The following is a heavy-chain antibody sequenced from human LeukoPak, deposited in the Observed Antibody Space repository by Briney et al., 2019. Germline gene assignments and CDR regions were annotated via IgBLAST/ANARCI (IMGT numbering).Heavy chain of an antibody. CDR3: AKGSQSSSWNFDY. V-gene: IGHV3-23*01. CDR1: GFTFISYA. CDR2: ISGSGLSP. Sequence: PGGSLRLSCAASGFTFISYAMHWVRRAPGKGLEWVSAISGSGLSPYYAGAVKGRFTISRDNSKHTLYLQMNSLRAEDTAVYYCAKGSQSSSWNFDYWGQGTLVTVSS. D-gene: IGHD6-13*01. J-gene: IGHJ4*02.